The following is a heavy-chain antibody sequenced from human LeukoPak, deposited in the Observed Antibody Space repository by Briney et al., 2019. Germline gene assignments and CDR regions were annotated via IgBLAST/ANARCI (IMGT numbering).Heavy chain of an antibody. V-gene: IGHV4-59*08. CDR3: ARRVSSWQNWYFDL. CDR1: GGSISSYY. D-gene: IGHD6-13*01. J-gene: IGHJ2*01. CDR2: IYYSGST. Sequence: PSETLSLTCTASGGSISSYYWSWIRQPPGKGLEWIGYIYYSGSTNYNPSLKSRVTISVDTSKNQFSLKLSSVTAADTAVYYCARRVSSWQNWYFDLWGRGTLVTVSS.